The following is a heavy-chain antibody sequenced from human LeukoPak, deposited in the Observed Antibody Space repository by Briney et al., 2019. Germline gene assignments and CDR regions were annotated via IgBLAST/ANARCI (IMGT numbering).Heavy chain of an antibody. V-gene: IGHV4-39*01. D-gene: IGHD3-22*01. CDR2: IYYSGST. CDR3: ARAGSSGYYYVLRGYYFDY. J-gene: IGHJ4*02. CDR1: GGSISSSSYY. Sequence: SETLSLTCTVSGGSISSSSYYWGWIRQPPGKGLGWIGSIYYSGSTYYNPSLKSRVTISVDTSKNQFSLKLSSVTAADTAVYYCARAGSSGYYYVLRGYYFDYWGQGTLVTVSS.